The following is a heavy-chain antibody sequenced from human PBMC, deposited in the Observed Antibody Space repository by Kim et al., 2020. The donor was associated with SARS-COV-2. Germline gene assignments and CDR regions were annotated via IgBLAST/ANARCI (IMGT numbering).Heavy chain of an antibody. CDR3: AADSRPRDSSWSFRYFQH. CDR2: IVVGSGNT. CDR1: GFTFTSSA. Sequence: SVKVSCKASGFTFTSSAVQWVRQARGQRLEWIGWIVVGSGNTNYAQKFQERVTITRDMSTSTAYMELSSLRSEDTAVYYCAADSRPRDSSWSFRYFQHWGQGTLVTVSS. J-gene: IGHJ1*01. V-gene: IGHV1-58*01. D-gene: IGHD6-13*01.